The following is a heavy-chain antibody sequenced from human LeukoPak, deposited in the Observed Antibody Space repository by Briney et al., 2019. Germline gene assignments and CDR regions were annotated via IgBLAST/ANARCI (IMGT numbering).Heavy chain of an antibody. Sequence: GSLRLSCLLSGFTFSGYSMIWVRQAPGKGLEWISYISSSSSTVYYADSVKGRFTISRDNAKNSLYLQMNSLRDEDTAVYYCARETAYSFDYWGQGTLVTVSS. CDR2: ISSSSSTV. V-gene: IGHV3-48*02. D-gene: IGHD1-26*01. CDR3: ARETAYSFDY. J-gene: IGHJ4*02. CDR1: GFTFSGYS.